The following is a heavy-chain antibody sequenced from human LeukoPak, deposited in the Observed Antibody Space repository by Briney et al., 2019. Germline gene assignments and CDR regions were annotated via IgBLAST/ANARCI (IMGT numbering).Heavy chain of an antibody. Sequence: GGSLRLSCAASGFTLSGYSMNWVRQGPGKGLEWVSSITSSSSSTYYADSVKGRFTISRDNAKNSLYLHMNSLRAEDTAVYYCAPAGGISTWYFDYWGQGTLVTVSS. D-gene: IGHD1-26*01. CDR3: APAGGISTWYFDY. J-gene: IGHJ4*02. CDR1: GFTLSGYS. CDR2: ITSSSSST. V-gene: IGHV3-21*01.